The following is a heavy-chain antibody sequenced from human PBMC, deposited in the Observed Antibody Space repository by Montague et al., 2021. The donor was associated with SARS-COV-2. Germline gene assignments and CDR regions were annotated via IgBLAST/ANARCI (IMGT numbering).Heavy chain of an antibody. CDR3: ARRPVYYDSSAYIF. CDR2: ISYSGST. J-gene: IGHJ4*02. Sequence: SETLSLTCTVSGDSINSGSYYWGWIRQPPGKGLEWIGSISYSGSTYYNPSLKSRVTISVDTSKNQFSLKLSSVTAADTAVYYCARRPVYYDSSAYIFGGQGTLVTVSS. CDR1: GDSINSGSYY. D-gene: IGHD3-22*01. V-gene: IGHV4-39*01.